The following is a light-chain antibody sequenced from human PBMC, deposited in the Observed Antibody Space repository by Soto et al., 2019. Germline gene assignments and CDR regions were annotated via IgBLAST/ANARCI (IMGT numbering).Light chain of an antibody. CDR1: QGISSY. J-gene: IGKJ4*01. CDR2: AAS. Sequence: DIQMTQSPSSLSASVGDRVTVTCRASQGISSYLAWYQQKPGKVPKLLIFAASTLQPGVPSRFSGSGCGTDFSLTIRSLQAEDVATYYCQKYDGASSPTFGGGTKVEIK. V-gene: IGKV1-27*01. CDR3: QKYDGASSPT.